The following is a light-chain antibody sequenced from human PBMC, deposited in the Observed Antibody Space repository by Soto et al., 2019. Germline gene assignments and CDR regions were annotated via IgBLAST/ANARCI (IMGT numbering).Light chain of an antibody. Sequence: IWMTQSPSLLSASTGDRVTISCRMSQGISSYLNWYQQKLGKAPKPLIYDASNLETGVPSRFSGSGSGTYFSFTISSLQPEDFATYYCQQYSNLITFGQGTRLEIK. J-gene: IGKJ5*01. V-gene: IGKV1-33*01. CDR3: QQYSNLIT. CDR1: QGISSY. CDR2: DAS.